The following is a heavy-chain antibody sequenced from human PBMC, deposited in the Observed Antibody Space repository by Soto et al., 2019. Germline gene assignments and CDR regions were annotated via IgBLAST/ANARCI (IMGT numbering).Heavy chain of an antibody. CDR2: ISYDGSVK. V-gene: IGHV3-30*04. J-gene: IGHJ4*02. CDR1: GFTFSSYA. CDR3: AGEVASGY. Sequence: LRLSCAASGFTFSSYAMHWVRQAPGKGLEWVAVISYDGSVKYYADSVKGRFTISRDNSKNTLYLQMNSLRAEDTAVYYCAGEVASGYWGQGTLVTVSS. D-gene: IGHD2-21*01.